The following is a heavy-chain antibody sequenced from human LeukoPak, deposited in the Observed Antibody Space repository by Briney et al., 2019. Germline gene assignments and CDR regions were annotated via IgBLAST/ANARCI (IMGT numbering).Heavy chain of an antibody. V-gene: IGHV3-21*01. J-gene: IGHJ4*02. D-gene: IGHD2-8*01. CDR1: GFTFSSYS. CDR3: ARAGQYGLIDY. Sequence: NPGGSLRLSCAASGFTFSSYSMNWVRQAPGKGLEWVSSISSSTTYMYYADSLKGRFTISRNNAKDSLYLQMNSLRAEDTAVYYCARAGQYGLIDYWGQGTLVTVSS. CDR2: ISSSTTYM.